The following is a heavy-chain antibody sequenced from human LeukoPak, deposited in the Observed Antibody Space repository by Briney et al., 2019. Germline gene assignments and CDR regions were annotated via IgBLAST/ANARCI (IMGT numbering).Heavy chain of an antibody. CDR2: ISDGGSDT. Sequence: PGGSLRLSCAASGFTFSTYAMSWVRQAPGKGLDWVSTISDGGSDTHYADSVKGRFTISRDNAKNSLYLQMNSLRAEDTAVYYCARDGSGGGFDIWGQGTMVTVSS. CDR3: ARDGSGGGFDI. CDR1: GFTFSTYA. D-gene: IGHD3-10*01. J-gene: IGHJ3*02. V-gene: IGHV3-21*01.